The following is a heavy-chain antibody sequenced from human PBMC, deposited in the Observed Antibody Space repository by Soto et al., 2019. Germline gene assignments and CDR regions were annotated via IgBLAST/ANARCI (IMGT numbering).Heavy chain of an antibody. CDR3: ATNPSYSSGWTPFDY. CDR2: INPSGGST. CDR1: GYTFTSYY. D-gene: IGHD6-19*01. J-gene: IGHJ4*02. V-gene: IGHV1-46*01. Sequence: GASVKVSCKASGYTFTSYYMHWLRQAPGQGLEWMGIINPSGGSTSYAQKFQGRVTMTRDTSTSTVYMELSSLRSEDTAVYYCATNPSYSSGWTPFDYWGQGTLVTVSS.